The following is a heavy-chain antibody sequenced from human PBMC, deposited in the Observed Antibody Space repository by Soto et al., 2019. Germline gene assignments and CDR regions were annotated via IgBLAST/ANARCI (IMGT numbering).Heavy chain of an antibody. V-gene: IGHV2-5*02. CDR1: GFSLSTSGVG. D-gene: IGHD6-13*01. CDR2: IYWDDDK. CDR3: AHRRSDGSSWHGGYFDY. Sequence: QITLKESGPALVKPTQTLTLTCTFSGFSLSTSGVGVGWIRQPPGKALEWLAFIYWDDDKRYSPSLKNRLTITKDTSRHQVVLTMTNMDPVDTATYYGAHRRSDGSSWHGGYFDYWGQGTLVTVSS. J-gene: IGHJ4*02.